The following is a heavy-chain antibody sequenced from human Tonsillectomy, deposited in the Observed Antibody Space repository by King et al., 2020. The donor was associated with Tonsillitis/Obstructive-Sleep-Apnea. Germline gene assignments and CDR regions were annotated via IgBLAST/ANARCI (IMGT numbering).Heavy chain of an antibody. CDR1: GFTFSSYE. J-gene: IGHJ6*03. CDR3: ARDPPTVTTEYYYYYYYMDV. Sequence: DVQLVESGGGLVQPGGSLRLSCAASGFTFSSYEMNWVRQAPGKGLEWVSYISSSGSTIYYADSVKGRFTISRDNAKNSLYLQMNSLRAEDTAVYYCARDPPTVTTEYYYYYYYMDVWGKGTTVTVSS. D-gene: IGHD4-11*01. V-gene: IGHV3-48*03. CDR2: ISSSGSTI.